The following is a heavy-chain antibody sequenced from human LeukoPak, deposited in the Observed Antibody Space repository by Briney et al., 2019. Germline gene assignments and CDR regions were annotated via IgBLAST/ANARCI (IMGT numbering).Heavy chain of an antibody. CDR1: GFTFSSYG. Sequence: GGSLRLSCAASGFTFSSYGMHWVRQAPGKGLERVAFVRFDGSNKYYADSVKGRFTISRDNSKNTLYLQVNSLRAEDTAVYYCAKSSSGLYALYIWGQGTMVTVSS. V-gene: IGHV3-30*02. CDR3: AKSSSGLYALYI. CDR2: VRFDGSNK. J-gene: IGHJ3*02. D-gene: IGHD6-6*01.